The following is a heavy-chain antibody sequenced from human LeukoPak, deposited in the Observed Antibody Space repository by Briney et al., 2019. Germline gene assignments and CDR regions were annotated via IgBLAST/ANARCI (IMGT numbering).Heavy chain of an antibody. V-gene: IGHV4-39*07. Sequence: SETLSLTCTVSGGSIRSSNGNWGWIRQPPGKGLEWIGTIGYSGDTRYNPSLKSRVTISVDTSKNQFSLKLSSVTAADTAVYYCAMTYYDILTGSEDAFDIWGQGTMVTVSS. J-gene: IGHJ3*02. D-gene: IGHD3-9*01. CDR1: GGSIRSSNGN. CDR3: AMTYYDILTGSEDAFDI. CDR2: IGYSGDT.